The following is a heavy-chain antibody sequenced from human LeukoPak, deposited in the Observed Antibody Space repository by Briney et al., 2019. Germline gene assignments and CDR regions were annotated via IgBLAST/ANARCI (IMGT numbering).Heavy chain of an antibody. J-gene: IGHJ5*02. CDR1: GGSISSYY. V-gene: IGHV4-59*01. D-gene: IGHD3-10*01. Sequence: SETLSLTCTVSGGSISSYYWSWIRQPPGKGLEWIGYIYYSGSTNYNPSLKSRVTISVDTSKNQFSLKLSSVTAADTAVYYCARASVGSGSEWFDPWGQGTLVTVSS. CDR2: IYYSGST. CDR3: ARASVGSGSEWFDP.